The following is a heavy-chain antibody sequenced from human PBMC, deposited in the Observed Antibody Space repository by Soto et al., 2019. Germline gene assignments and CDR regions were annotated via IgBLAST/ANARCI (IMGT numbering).Heavy chain of an antibody. Sequence: GGSLRLSCAASGFTFRSYGIHWVRQAPGKGLEWVALIWFEGSKKYYVDSVKGRFAVSRDNSKNTLYLQMNSLRVEDTVVYYCARDRLVPYGYGMDVWGQGTTVTVSS. CDR2: IWFEGSKK. CDR1: GFTFRSYG. CDR3: ARDRLVPYGYGMDV. V-gene: IGHV3-33*01. D-gene: IGHD2-2*01. J-gene: IGHJ6*02.